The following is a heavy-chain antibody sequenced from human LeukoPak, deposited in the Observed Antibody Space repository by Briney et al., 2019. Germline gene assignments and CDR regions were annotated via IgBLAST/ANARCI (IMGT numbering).Heavy chain of an antibody. J-gene: IGHJ4*01. CDR3: AKGIYSSGWSYFDY. Sequence: GGSLRLSCAASGFTVSSNYMSWVRQAPGKGLEWVSTLSGSGITTYYADSVKGRFTISRDNSKYTLYLQMNSLRAEDTAVYYCAKGIYSSGWSYFDYWGHGTLVTVSS. CDR2: LSGSGITT. V-gene: IGHV3-23*01. CDR1: GFTVSSNY. D-gene: IGHD6-19*01.